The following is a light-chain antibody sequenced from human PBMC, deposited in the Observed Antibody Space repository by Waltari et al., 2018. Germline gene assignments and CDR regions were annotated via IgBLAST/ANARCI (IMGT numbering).Light chain of an antibody. CDR2: AAS. J-gene: IGKJ3*01. CDR1: QGISSY. V-gene: IGKV1-9*01. CDR3: QQLNSYPPT. Sequence: IQLTQSPSSLSASVGDRVTITCRASQGISSYLAWYQQKPGKAPKLLIYAASTLQSGVPSRFSVSGSGTDFTLTISRLQHEDFATYYCQQLNSYPPTFGPGTKVDIK.